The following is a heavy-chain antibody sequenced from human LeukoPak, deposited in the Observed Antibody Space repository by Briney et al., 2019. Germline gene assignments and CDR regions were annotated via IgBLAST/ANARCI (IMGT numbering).Heavy chain of an antibody. V-gene: IGHV3-23*01. J-gene: IGHJ4*02. CDR2: ISGSGGST. CDR3: AKRTTVTTCLDY. Sequence: GGSLRLSCAASGFTFSSYAMSWVRQAPGKGLEWVSTISGSGGSTYYADSVKGRFTISRDNSKNTLYLQMNSLRAEDTAVYYCAKRTTVTTCLDYWGQGTLVTVSS. CDR1: GFTFSSYA. D-gene: IGHD4-17*01.